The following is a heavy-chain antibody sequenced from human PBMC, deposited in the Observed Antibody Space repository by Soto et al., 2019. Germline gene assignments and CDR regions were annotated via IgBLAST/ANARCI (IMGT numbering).Heavy chain of an antibody. D-gene: IGHD1-20*01. J-gene: IGHJ4*02. CDR3: ARGNNHFGL. V-gene: IGHV3-33*01. CDR1: GIAFNTSG. Sequence: GGSLRLSCAASGIAFNTSGMHWLRQSPGKGLEWLALIWFDGSNRIYADSVKGRFTISRDNSKNTLYLQMDSLRADDTAVYYCARGNNHFGLWGQGILVTVSS. CDR2: IWFDGSNR.